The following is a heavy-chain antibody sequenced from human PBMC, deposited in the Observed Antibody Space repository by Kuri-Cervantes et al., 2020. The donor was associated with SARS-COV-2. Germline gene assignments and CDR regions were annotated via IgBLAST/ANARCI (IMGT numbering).Heavy chain of an antibody. J-gene: IGHJ6*03. CDR1: GYTFTGYY. CDR3: ARRAYGDQGDSYYMDV. D-gene: IGHD4-17*01. V-gene: IGHV1-2*04. Sequence: ASVKVSCKASGYTFTGYYMHWVRQAPGQGLEWMGWINPNSGGTNYAQKFQGWVTMTRDTSISTVYMELSRLRSDDTAMYYCARRAYGDQGDSYYMDVWGKGTTVTVSS. CDR2: INPNSGGT.